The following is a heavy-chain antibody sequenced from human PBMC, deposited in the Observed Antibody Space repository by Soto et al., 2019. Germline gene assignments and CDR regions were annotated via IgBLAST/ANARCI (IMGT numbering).Heavy chain of an antibody. D-gene: IGHD3-22*01. Sequence: SVKVSCKASGGTFSSYAISWVRQAPGQGLEWMGGIIPIFGTANYAQKFQGRVTITADESTSTAYMELSSLRSEDTAVYYCASDYYYDRNDAFDIWGQGTMVTVSS. CDR2: IIPIFGTA. CDR3: ASDYYYDRNDAFDI. CDR1: GGTFSSYA. V-gene: IGHV1-69*13. J-gene: IGHJ3*02.